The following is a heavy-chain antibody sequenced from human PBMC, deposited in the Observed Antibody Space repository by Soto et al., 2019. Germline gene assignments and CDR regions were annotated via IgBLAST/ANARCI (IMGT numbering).Heavy chain of an antibody. CDR1: GYTFTSYA. V-gene: IGHV1-3*01. D-gene: IGHD1-7*01. J-gene: IGHJ6*02. CDR3: ARDRTITGTDVYYYYGMDV. Sequence: ASVKVSCKASGYTFTSYAMHWVRQAPGQRLEWMGWINAGNGNTKYSQKFQGRVTITRNTSASTAYMELSSLRSEDTAVYYCARDRTITGTDVYYYYGMDVWGQGTTVTVSS. CDR2: INAGNGNT.